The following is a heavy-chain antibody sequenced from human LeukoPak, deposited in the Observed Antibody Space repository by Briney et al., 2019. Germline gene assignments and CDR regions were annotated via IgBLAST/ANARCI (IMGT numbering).Heavy chain of an antibody. D-gene: IGHD2-15*01. CDR2: LSRSGTTT. CDR1: GFNFNMFA. J-gene: IGHJ4*02. Sequence: GGSLRLSCTGTGFNFNMFAMHWVRQAPGKGLEWVSGLSRSGTTTNYADSVKGRFTISGDRSQHTMFLQLNSLRPEDTAVYYCAKEQRIRHCSEGVCMEGYYFDYWGQGTLVTVSS. V-gene: IGHV3-23*01. CDR3: AKEQRIRHCSEGVCMEGYYFDY.